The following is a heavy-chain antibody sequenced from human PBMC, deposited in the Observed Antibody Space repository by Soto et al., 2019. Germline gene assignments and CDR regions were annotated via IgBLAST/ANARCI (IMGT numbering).Heavy chain of an antibody. V-gene: IGHV4-39*01. D-gene: IGHD6-19*01. CDR2: IYYSGRT. CDR3: ASRDSGWYPD. CDR1: GGSISSSSYY. Sequence: QLQLQESGPGLVKPSETLSLTCTVSGGSISSSSYYWGWIRQPPGKGLEWVGSIYYSGRTYYNPPLTSRVTISVDTSKSQFSLKLSSVAAADTAVYYCASRDSGWYPDWGQGTLVTVCS. J-gene: IGHJ4*02.